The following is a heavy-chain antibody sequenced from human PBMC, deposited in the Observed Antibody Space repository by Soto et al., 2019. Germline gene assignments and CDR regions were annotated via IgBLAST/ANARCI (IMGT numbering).Heavy chain of an antibody. Sequence: ASVKVSCKASGYTFTTFDFHWVRQATGQGLQWMGWMNPDSGNAGYAQRFQGRVTMTRNTSIGTAYMELSSLRSEDTAVYYCAIATISAFDYWGQGTLVTVSS. J-gene: IGHJ4*02. D-gene: IGHD2-21*01. CDR1: GYTFTTFD. CDR2: MNPDSGNA. V-gene: IGHV1-8*01. CDR3: AIATISAFDY.